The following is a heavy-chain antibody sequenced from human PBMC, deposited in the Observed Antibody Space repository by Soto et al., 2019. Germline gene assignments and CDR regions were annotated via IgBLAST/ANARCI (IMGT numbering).Heavy chain of an antibody. Sequence: PGGSLRLSCAASGFTFSSYAMHWVRQAPGKGLEWVAVISYDGSNKYYADSVKGRFTISRDNSKNTLYLQMNSLRAEDTAVYYCARSWDYYDSSVPYWGQGTLVTVSS. D-gene: IGHD3-22*01. CDR3: ARSWDYYDSSVPY. CDR1: GFTFSSYA. J-gene: IGHJ4*02. CDR2: ISYDGSNK. V-gene: IGHV3-30-3*01.